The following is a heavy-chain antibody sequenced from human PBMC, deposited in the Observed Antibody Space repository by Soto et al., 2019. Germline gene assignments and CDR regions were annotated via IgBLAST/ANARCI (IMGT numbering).Heavy chain of an antibody. Sequence: SETLSLTCTVSGGSVSSGIHYWSWIRQPPGKGLEWIGYIYYSGSTNYNPSLKSRVTISVDTSKNQFSLKLSSVTAADTAVYYCANYPTTVTSDYWGQGTLVTVSS. CDR2: IYYSGST. CDR1: GGSVSSGIHY. D-gene: IGHD4-17*01. CDR3: ANYPTTVTSDY. V-gene: IGHV4-61*01. J-gene: IGHJ4*02.